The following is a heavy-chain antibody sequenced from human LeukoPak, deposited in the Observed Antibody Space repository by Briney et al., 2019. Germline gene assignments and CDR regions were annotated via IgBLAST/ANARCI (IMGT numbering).Heavy chain of an antibody. V-gene: IGHV3-23*01. J-gene: IGHJ4*02. CDR3: AKGPGIVVVPAAWTDY. CDR2: ISGSGGST. Sequence: GGSLRLSCAASGFSFSSYAMSWVRQAPGKGLEWVSAISGSGGSTYYADSVKGRFTISRDNSLNTLFLQMNSLRAEDTAVYYCAKGPGIVVVPAAWTDYWGQGTLVTVSS. D-gene: IGHD2-2*01. CDR1: GFSFSSYA.